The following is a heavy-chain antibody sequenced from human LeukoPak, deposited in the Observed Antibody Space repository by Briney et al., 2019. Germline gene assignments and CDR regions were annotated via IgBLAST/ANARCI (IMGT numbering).Heavy chain of an antibody. CDR3: AGSGYKYGADALDI. V-gene: IGHV4-59*01. Sequence: SEALSLTCTVSGGSISSYYWTWIRQPPGKGLEWIGYIYYSGSTNYNPSLKSRVTISVDTSKNKFSLKLSSVTAADTAVYYCAGSGYKYGADALDIWGQGTMVTVSS. CDR2: IYYSGST. D-gene: IGHD5-18*01. J-gene: IGHJ3*02. CDR1: GGSISSYY.